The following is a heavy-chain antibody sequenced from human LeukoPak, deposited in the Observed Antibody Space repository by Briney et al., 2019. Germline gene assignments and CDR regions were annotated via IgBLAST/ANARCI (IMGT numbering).Heavy chain of an antibody. CDR3: STYLTI. V-gene: IGHV3-15*01. Sequence: GGSLSLSCAVSEFPFSNAWMSWFRQAPGRGLEWVGRITNNADGGTTDYAAAVKGRFTISRDDSKTTLFLQMSSLKTEDTAVYYCSTYLTIRGQGSLVTVSS. CDR2: ITNNADGGTT. J-gene: IGHJ4*02. CDR1: EFPFSNAW.